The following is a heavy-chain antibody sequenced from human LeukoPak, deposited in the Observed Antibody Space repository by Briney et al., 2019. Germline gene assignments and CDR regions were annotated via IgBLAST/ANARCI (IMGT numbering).Heavy chain of an antibody. CDR2: ISSTSNPI. D-gene: IGHD3-22*01. V-gene: IGHV3-48*04. Sequence: PGGSLRLSCAASGFTFSNYNMNWVRQAPGKGLEWLSYISSTSNPIYYADSVKGRFTISRDNAENSLYLQMNSLRAEDTAVYYCVRALYNYDSFWGQGTLVTVSS. J-gene: IGHJ4*02. CDR1: GFTFSNYN. CDR3: VRALYNYDSF.